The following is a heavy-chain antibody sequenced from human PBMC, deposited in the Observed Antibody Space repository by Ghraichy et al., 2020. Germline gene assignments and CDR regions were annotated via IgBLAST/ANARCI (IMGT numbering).Heavy chain of an antibody. CDR2: IFHSGSA. CDR1: GGSIDSGPYS. CDR3: AILASSSVDV. V-gene: IGHV4-30-2*01. D-gene: IGHD3-3*01. J-gene: IGHJ6*02. Sequence: SETLSLTCSVSGGSIDSGPYSWTWIRQTPGKALEWIGYIFHSGSAYYNPSFDSRVTISIDRSRNKFSLELTSATAADTAVYYCAILASSSVDVWGPGITVTVSS.